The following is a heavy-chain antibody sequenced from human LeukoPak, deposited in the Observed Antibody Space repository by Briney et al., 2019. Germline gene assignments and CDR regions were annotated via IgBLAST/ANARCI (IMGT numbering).Heavy chain of an antibody. CDR2: LYYGGST. CDR1: SDSISSSNNY. CDR3: ARHRSGFSTHDFDY. Sequence: SETLSLTCTVSSDSISSSNNYWGWIRQPPREGLEWIGSLYYGGSTYYNPSLRSRVTISVDTSKNQFSLKLSSVTAADTAVYYCARHRSGFSTHDFDYWGQGTLVTVSS. J-gene: IGHJ4*02. D-gene: IGHD3-3*01. V-gene: IGHV4-39*01.